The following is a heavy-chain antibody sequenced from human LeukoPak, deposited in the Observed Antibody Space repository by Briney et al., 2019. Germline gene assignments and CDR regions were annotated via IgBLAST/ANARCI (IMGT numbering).Heavy chain of an antibody. V-gene: IGHV3-23*01. CDR3: AKALDTYGYMRFDY. D-gene: IGHD5-24*01. Sequence: GGSLRLSCSTSGFTFVSYAMTCVREAPGEGVECVSAIYGGGDTTYYADSVKGRFTVSRDRSTSTLFLQMSSLRAEDSGMYYCAKALDTYGYMRFDYWGQGTLVTVSS. CDR1: GFTFVSYA. CDR2: IYGGGDTT. J-gene: IGHJ4*02.